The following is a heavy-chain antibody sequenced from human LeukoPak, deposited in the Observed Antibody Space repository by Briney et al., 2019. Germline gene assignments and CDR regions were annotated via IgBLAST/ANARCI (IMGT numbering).Heavy chain of an antibody. Sequence: ASVKVSCKASGYTFTGYYMHWVRQAPGQGLEWMGWINPNSGGTNYAQKFHGRVTMTMDTSISTAYMELSRLRSDDTAVYYCARDTYSYRFLHAFDIWGQGTMVTVSS. J-gene: IGHJ3*02. CDR1: GYTFTGYY. CDR2: INPNSGGT. CDR3: ARDTYSYRFLHAFDI. V-gene: IGHV1-2*02. D-gene: IGHD5-18*01.